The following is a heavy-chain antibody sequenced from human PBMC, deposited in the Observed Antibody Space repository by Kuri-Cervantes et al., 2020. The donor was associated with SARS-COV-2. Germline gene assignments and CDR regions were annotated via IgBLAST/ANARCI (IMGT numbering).Heavy chain of an antibody. CDR1: GRSFSGYY. J-gene: IGHJ4*02. V-gene: IGHV4-34*01. Sequence: SETLSLTYAVYGRSFSGYYWSWIRQPPGKGLEWIGEINHSGSTNYNPSLKSRVTISVDTSKNQFSLKLSSVTAADTAVYYCARGRSPGYWGQGTLVTVSS. CDR3: ARGRSPGY. CDR2: INHSGST.